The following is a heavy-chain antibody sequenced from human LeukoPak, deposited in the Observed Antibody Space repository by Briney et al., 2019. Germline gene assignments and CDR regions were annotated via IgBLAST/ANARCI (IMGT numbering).Heavy chain of an antibody. D-gene: IGHD2-15*01. CDR1: GFTFSNAW. CDR3: TTRSFVAAKMLWDY. CDR2: IKSKTDGGTT. Sequence: GGSLRLSCAASGFTFSNAWMSWVRQAPGKGLEWVGRIKSKTDGGTTDYAAPVKGRFTISRDDSKNTLYLQMNSLKTEDTAVYYCTTRSFVAAKMLWDYWGQGTLVTVSS. V-gene: IGHV3-15*01. J-gene: IGHJ4*02.